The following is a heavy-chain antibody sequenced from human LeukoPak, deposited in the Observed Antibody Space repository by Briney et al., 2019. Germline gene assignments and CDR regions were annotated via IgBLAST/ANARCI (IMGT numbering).Heavy chain of an antibody. D-gene: IGHD3-22*01. CDR2: IYTSGST. Sequence: SETLSLTCTVSGGSISSGSYYWSWIRQPAGKGLEWIGRIYTSGSTNYNPSLKSRVTISVDTSKNQFSLKLSSVTAADTAVYYCAKDRGYQRSDAFDIWGQGTMVTVSS. J-gene: IGHJ3*02. CDR3: AKDRGYQRSDAFDI. CDR1: GGSISSGSYY. V-gene: IGHV4-61*02.